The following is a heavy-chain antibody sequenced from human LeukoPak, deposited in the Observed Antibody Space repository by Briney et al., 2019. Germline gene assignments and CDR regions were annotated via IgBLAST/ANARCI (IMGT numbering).Heavy chain of an antibody. CDR2: IYTSGST. CDR1: GGSISSYY. J-gene: IGHJ3*02. CDR3: ATTDILTGYYSLDAFDI. Sequence: SETLSLTCTVSGGSISSYYWSWIRQPAGKGLEWIGRIYTSGSTNYNPSLKSRVTMSVDTSKNQFSLKLSSVTAADTAVYYCATTDILTGYYSLDAFDIWGQGTMVTVSS. D-gene: IGHD3-9*01. V-gene: IGHV4-4*07.